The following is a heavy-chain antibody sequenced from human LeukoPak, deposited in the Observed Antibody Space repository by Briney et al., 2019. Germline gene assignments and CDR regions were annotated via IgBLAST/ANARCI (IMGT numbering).Heavy chain of an antibody. D-gene: IGHD2-2*01. Sequence: SQTLSLTCNVSGGSISSGGYYWSWIRQPPGKGLEWIGYIYHSGSTYYNPSLKSRVTISVDRSKNQFSLKLSSVTAADTAVYYCASQVPAYYMDVWGKGTTVTVSS. CDR1: GGSISSGGYY. CDR2: IYHSGST. J-gene: IGHJ6*03. CDR3: ASQVPAYYMDV. V-gene: IGHV4-30-2*01.